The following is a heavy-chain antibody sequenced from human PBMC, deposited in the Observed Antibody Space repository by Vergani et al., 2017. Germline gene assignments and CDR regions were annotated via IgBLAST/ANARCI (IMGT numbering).Heavy chain of an antibody. D-gene: IGHD1-26*01. Sequence: QVQLQESGPGLVKPSQTLTLTCTVSGGSISSSSYYWGWIRQPPGKGVEWIGSIYYSGSTYYNPSLKSRVTISVDTSKNTLDLQMNSLKAEDTAVYYCAKDQVGGSGYYFDYWGQETLVTVSS. CDR3: AKDQVGGSGYYFDY. V-gene: IGHV4-39*07. J-gene: IGHJ4*02. CDR2: IYYSGST. CDR1: GGSISSSSYY.